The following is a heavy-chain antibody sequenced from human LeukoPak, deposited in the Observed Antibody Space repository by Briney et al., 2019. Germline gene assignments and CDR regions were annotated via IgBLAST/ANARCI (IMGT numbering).Heavy chain of an antibody. CDR3: ARGEKPYDY. Sequence: GASVKVSCKTSGYTFTYYVISWVRQAPGEGLEWMGWINAYNGNTNDAHKFQGRVTMTTDTSTSTAYMELRRLRSDDTAVYYCARGEKPYDYWGQGTLVSVTS. CDR2: INAYNGNT. CDR1: GYTFTYYV. D-gene: IGHD1-26*01. V-gene: IGHV1-18*01. J-gene: IGHJ4*02.